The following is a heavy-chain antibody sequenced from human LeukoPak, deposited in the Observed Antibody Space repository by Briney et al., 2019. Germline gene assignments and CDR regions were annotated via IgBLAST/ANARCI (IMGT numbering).Heavy chain of an antibody. J-gene: IGHJ4*02. V-gene: IGHV1-46*01. D-gene: IGHD1-26*01. CDR3: ARAGQREYFDY. CDR1: GYTFTKYY. Sequence: GASVKVSCKASGYTFTKYYMHWVRQAPGQGLEWMGIIDPGGSGTSYSQNFQGRVSMTSDTSTYTVYMALSSLRSDDTAMYYCARAGQREYFDYWGQGTLVTVSS. CDR2: IDPGGSGT.